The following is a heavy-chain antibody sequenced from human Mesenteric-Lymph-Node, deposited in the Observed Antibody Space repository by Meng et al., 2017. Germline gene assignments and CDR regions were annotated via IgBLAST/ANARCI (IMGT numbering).Heavy chain of an antibody. D-gene: IGHD3-22*01. CDR1: GYTFTGYY. J-gene: IGHJ4*02. Sequence: QVQLVQSGAEGKKPGASVKVSCKDSGYTFTGYYIHWVRQAPGQGLEWMGRINLNSGGTNYAQKFQGRVTMTWDTSISAAQMELSSLRSGDTAVYYCAAFYYESSGYFRADYWGQGILVTVSS. CDR3: AAFYYESSGYFRADY. CDR2: INLNSGGT. V-gene: IGHV1-2*06.